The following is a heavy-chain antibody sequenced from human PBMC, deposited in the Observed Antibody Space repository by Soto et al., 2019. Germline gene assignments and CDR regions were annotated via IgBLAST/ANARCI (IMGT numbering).Heavy chain of an antibody. CDR2: IYPGESDT. CDR3: ARPGAVAGTKFDY. J-gene: IGHJ4*02. D-gene: IGHD6-19*01. V-gene: IGHV5-51*01. CDR1: GYKFTSYW. Sequence: GESLKISCKGSGYKFTSYWIGWVRQMPGKGLEWMGIIYPGESDTRFTPSFRGQVTISADKSFSTAYLHWSSLKASDTAMYYCARPGAVAGTKFDYWGQGALVTVSS.